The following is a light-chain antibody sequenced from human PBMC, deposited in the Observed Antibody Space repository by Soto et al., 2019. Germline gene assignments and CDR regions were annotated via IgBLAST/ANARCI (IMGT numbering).Light chain of an antibody. Sequence: QSALTQPPAASGSPGQSVTISCTGTSSDVGGYNYVSWYQQHPGKAPKLMIYEVSKRPSGVPDRFSGSKSSNTASLTVSGLQAEDEADYYCRSYAGSNNLLFGGWTKLTVL. CDR3: RSYAGSNNLL. CDR1: SSDVGGYNY. CDR2: EVS. J-gene: IGLJ2*01. V-gene: IGLV2-8*01.